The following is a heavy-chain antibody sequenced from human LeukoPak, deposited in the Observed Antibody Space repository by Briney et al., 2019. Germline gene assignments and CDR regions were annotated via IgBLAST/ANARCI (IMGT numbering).Heavy chain of an antibody. Sequence: GGSLRLSCTASGFTFNRFWMNWVRQAPGKGLEWVANINQDGSEKYYVDSVKGRFTISRDNARNSLHLQLNSLRAEDTAVYYCARDHVEPGVILDYWGQGTLVTVSS. J-gene: IGHJ4*02. D-gene: IGHD1-14*01. V-gene: IGHV3-7*05. CDR1: GFTFNRFW. CDR3: ARDHVEPGVILDY. CDR2: INQDGSEK.